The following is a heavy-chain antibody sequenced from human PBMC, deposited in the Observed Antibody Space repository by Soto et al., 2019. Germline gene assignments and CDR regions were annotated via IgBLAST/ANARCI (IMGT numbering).Heavy chain of an antibody. Sequence: PGGSLRLSCAGSGFNFDDFAMHWVRQAPGKGLEWVSGISWEGGSIGYADSVKGRFIISRDNAKNSLFLQMNSLTAEDTALYYCAKDHDEDFGYDLDYFKSWGQGTQVTVSS. CDR3: AKDHDEDFGYDLDYFKS. J-gene: IGHJ4*02. CDR2: ISWEGGSI. CDR1: GFNFDDFA. V-gene: IGHV3-9*01. D-gene: IGHD3-3*01.